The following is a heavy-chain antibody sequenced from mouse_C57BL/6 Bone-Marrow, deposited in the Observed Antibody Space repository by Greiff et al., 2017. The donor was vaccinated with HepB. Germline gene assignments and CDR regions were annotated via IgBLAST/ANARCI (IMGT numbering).Heavy chain of an antibody. CDR1: GYTFTDYY. D-gene: IGHD1-1*01. V-gene: IGHV1-26*01. Sequence: EVQLQQSGPELVKPGASVKISCKASGYTFTDYYMNWVKQSHGKSLEWIGDINPNNGGTSYNQKFKGKATLTVDKSSSTAYMELRSLTSEDSAVYYCAAGPYGFDYWGQGTTLTVSS. CDR2: INPNNGGT. CDR3: AAGPYGFDY. J-gene: IGHJ2*01.